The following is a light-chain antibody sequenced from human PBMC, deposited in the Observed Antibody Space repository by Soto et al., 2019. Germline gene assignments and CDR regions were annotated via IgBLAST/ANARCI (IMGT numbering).Light chain of an antibody. CDR3: QQYGSSPPYT. J-gene: IGKJ2*01. CDR1: QSVSSNH. CDR2: GAS. V-gene: IGKV3-20*01. Sequence: EIVLTQSPGTLSLSPGEGATLSCRASQSVSSNHLAWYQQKPGQAPRLLIFGASSRASDILDRFSGSGSGTDFTLTISRLEPEDFAVYYCQQYGSSPPYTFGQGTKLEIK.